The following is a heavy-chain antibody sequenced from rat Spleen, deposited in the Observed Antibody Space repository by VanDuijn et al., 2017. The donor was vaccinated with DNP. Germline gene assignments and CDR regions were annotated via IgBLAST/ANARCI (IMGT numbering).Heavy chain of an antibody. CDR3: ARHEATEGIDFDY. CDR2: ISYDGGST. D-gene: IGHD1-11*01. V-gene: IGHV5-7*01. J-gene: IGHJ2*01. CDR1: GFTFSDYY. Sequence: EVQLVESGGGLVQPGRSLKLSCAASGFTFSDYYMAWVRQAPTKGLDWVASISYDGGSTYYRDSVKGRFTVSRDNAKSTLYLQMDSLRSEDTATYYCARHEATEGIDFDYWGQGVMVTVSS.